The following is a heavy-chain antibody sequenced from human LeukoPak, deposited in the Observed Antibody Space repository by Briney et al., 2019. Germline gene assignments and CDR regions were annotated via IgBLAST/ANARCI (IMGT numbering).Heavy chain of an antibody. CDR2: INNDGTGT. CDR3: ASVFDS. V-gene: IGHV3-74*01. Sequence: GGSLRLSCGASGFTFSSYWMHWVRQAPGKGLVWVSGINNDGTGTYYADSVKGRFTISRDNAKNTVYLQMNSLSAEDTAVYYCASVFDSWGQGFLVTVSS. J-gene: IGHJ4*02. CDR1: GFTFSSYW.